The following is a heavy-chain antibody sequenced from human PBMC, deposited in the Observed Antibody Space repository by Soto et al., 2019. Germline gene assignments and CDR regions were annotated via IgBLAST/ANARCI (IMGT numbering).Heavy chain of an antibody. D-gene: IGHD3-22*01. CDR3: ASTYYYDSSGYFVDFDY. CDR1: GYTFTSYG. CDR2: ISAYNGNT. V-gene: IGHV1-18*01. J-gene: IGHJ4*02. Sequence: ASVKVSCKASGYTFTSYGISWVRQAPGQGLEWMGWISAYNGNTNYAQKLQGRVTMTTDTSTSTAYMELRSLRSDDTAVYYCASTYYYDSSGYFVDFDYWGQGTLVTVSS.